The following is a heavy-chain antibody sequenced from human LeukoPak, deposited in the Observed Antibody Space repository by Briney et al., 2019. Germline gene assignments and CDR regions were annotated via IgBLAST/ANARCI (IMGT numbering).Heavy chain of an antibody. V-gene: IGHV3-23*01. CDR2: ISDSGGGT. CDR3: ARGYNGGTFDG. Sequence: GGSLRLSSAPSGFTFRSYAMICIRQAPGKGPEWVSGISDSGGGTYYADSVKGRFTISRDNSKNTVHLQMNSLRAEDTALYYCARGYNGGTFDGWRQGCLVTVSS. D-gene: IGHD4-23*01. CDR1: GFTFRSYA. J-gene: IGHJ4*02.